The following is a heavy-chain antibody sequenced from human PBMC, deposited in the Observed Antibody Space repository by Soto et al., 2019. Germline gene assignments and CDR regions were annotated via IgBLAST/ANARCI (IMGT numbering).Heavy chain of an antibody. D-gene: IGHD5-12*01. CDR1: GYSFTTYW. V-gene: IGHV5-51*01. CDR2: IYPGDSDA. CDR3: ARQVIETGPLGYNAYDV. J-gene: IGHJ3*01. Sequence: EVQLVQSGAEVKKPGESLKIPCKGSGYSFTTYWIAWVRQMPGEGLEWMGIIYPGDSDARYNPSFQGQVTMSADKSINTVYLQWSSLKASDSAMYFCARQVIETGPLGYNAYDVWGQGTMVTVSS.